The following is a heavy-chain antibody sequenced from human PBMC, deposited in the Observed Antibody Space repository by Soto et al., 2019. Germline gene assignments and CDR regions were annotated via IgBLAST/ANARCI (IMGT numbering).Heavy chain of an antibody. CDR1: GYSFTSYW. CDR3: ARSRGASYYYYYMDV. CDR2: IYPGDSDT. D-gene: IGHD2-2*01. Sequence: PGESLKISCKGSGYSFTSYWIGWVRQMPGKGLEWTGIIYPGDSDTRYSPSFQGQVTISADKSISTAYLQWSSLKASDTAMYYCARSRGASYYYYYMDVWGKGTTVTVSS. V-gene: IGHV5-51*01. J-gene: IGHJ6*03.